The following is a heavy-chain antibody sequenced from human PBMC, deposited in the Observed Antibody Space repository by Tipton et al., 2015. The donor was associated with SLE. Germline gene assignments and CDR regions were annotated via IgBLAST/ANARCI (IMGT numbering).Heavy chain of an antibody. CDR1: GFTFSSYG. V-gene: IGHV3-30*02. Sequence: SLRLSCAASGFTFSSYGMYWVRQAPGKGLEWVAFMRYDGSEKYYADSVKGRFTISRDNSRNMLHLQMNSLRAEDTAVYYCAKDGMLEFSGSHHLDYWGQGTLVTVPS. CDR3: AKDGMLEFSGSHHLDY. J-gene: IGHJ4*02. D-gene: IGHD1-26*01. CDR2: MRYDGSEK.